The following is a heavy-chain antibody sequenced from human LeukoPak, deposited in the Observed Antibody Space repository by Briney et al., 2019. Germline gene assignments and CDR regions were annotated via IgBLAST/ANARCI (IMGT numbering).Heavy chain of an antibody. J-gene: IGHJ4*02. CDR2: IYTSGST. CDR1: GGSISSSSYY. D-gene: IGHD3-3*01. CDR3: ARDRPLRSLEWSHVTREYYFEY. V-gene: IGHV4-61*02. Sequence: SETLSLTCTVSGGSISSSSYYWSWIRQPAGKGLEWIGRIYTSGSTNYNPSLKSRVTMSVDTSKNQFSLKLSSVTAADTAVYYCARDRPLRSLEWSHVTREYYFEYWGQGTLVTVSS.